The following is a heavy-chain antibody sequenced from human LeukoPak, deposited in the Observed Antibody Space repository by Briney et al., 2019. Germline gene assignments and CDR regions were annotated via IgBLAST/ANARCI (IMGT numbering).Heavy chain of an antibody. CDR1: GYTFTSYG. D-gene: IGHD3-22*01. Sequence: GASVKVSCKASGYTFTSYGISWVRQAPGQGLEWMGWISAYNGNTNYAQKLQGRVTMTTDTSTSTAYMELRSLRSDDTAVYYCARVRDYYDSSGYYYAYYFDYWGQGTLVTVSS. V-gene: IGHV1-18*01. CDR2: ISAYNGNT. CDR3: ARVRDYYDSSGYYYAYYFDY. J-gene: IGHJ4*02.